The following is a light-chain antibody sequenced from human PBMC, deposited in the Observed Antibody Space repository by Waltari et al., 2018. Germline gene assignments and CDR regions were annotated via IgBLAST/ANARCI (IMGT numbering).Light chain of an antibody. Sequence: DIVLTQSPGTLSLSPGERATLSCRASQTVSSTYLVWYHQKPGQAPRLLIHGASTRATGIPDRFSGFGSETDFTLTISRLEPEDLGVYYCQQYEKSPVTFGGGSKVEIK. V-gene: IGKV3-20*01. CDR2: GAS. CDR1: QTVSSTY. CDR3: QQYEKSPVT. J-gene: IGKJ4*01.